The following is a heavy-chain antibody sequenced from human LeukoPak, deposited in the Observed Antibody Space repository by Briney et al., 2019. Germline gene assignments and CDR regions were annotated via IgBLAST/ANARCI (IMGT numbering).Heavy chain of an antibody. CDR2: INHNGST. V-gene: IGHV4-34*01. CDR1: SGSFSGYS. D-gene: IGHD5-18*01. J-gene: IGHJ4*02. CDR3: ARNHTGYFDH. Sequence: SETLSLTCAVYSGSFSGYSWSWIRQPPGKGLEGIGEINHNGSTNHNPSLKSRVTISVDTSSNQFSLRLSSVPAAVTAVYYCARNHTGYFDHWDQETLVTVSS.